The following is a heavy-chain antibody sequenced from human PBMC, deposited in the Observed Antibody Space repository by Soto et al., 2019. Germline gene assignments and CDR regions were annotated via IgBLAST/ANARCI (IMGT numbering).Heavy chain of an antibody. V-gene: IGHV1-69*06. CDR3: ARVQHITGFVPEFDY. D-gene: IGHD1-20*01. CDR1: GGTFSSYA. Sequence: QVQLVQSGAEVKKPGSSVKVSCKASGGTFSSYAISWVRQAPGQGLEWMGGIIPIFGTANYAQKFQGRVTLTADKSTSTAEMELSSLRSEDMVVYYCARVQHITGFVPEFDYWGQGPLVTVSS. J-gene: IGHJ4*02. CDR2: IIPIFGTA.